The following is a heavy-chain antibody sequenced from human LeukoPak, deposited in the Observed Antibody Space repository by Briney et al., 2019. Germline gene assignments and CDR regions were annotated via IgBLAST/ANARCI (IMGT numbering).Heavy chain of an antibody. CDR1: GFTFDDYA. CDR2: ISWNSGSI. Sequence: PGGSLRLPCAASGFTFDDYAMHWVRQAPGKGLEWVSGISWNSGSIGYADSVKGRFTISRDNAKNSLYLQMNSLRAEDTAVYYCAKDLAHMVRGVNYWGQGTLVTVSS. J-gene: IGHJ4*02. CDR3: AKDLAHMVRGVNY. V-gene: IGHV3-9*01. D-gene: IGHD3-10*01.